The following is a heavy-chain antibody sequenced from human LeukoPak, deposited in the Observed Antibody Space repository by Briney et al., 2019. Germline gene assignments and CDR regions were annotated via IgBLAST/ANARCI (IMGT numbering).Heavy chain of an antibody. CDR3: ARDCPPPRGGCYYYMDV. CDR1: GYTFTTYG. Sequence: ASVKVSCKASGYTFTTYGISWVRQAPGHRLEWRGWISAYNGNTHYAQKIQGRVPMTTDTTTSTAYMKLRSLRSDATAVYYSARDCPPPRGGCYYYMDVWGKGTTVTVSS. CDR2: ISAYNGNT. V-gene: IGHV1-18*01. J-gene: IGHJ6*03. D-gene: IGHD3-10*01.